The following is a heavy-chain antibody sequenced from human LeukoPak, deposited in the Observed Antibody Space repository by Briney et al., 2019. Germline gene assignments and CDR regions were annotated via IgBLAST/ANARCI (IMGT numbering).Heavy chain of an antibody. CDR2: ISAYNGNT. J-gene: IGHJ4*02. V-gene: IGHV1-18*01. D-gene: IGHD6-6*01. CDR3: ARDVGLFSSSSPPFDY. Sequence: ASVKVSCKASGYTFTSYAITWVRQAPGQGLEWMGWISAYNGNTNYAQNLQGRVTMTTDTSTSTAYMELRSLRSDDTAMYYCARDVGLFSSSSPPFDYWGQGTLVTVSS. CDR1: GYTFTSYA.